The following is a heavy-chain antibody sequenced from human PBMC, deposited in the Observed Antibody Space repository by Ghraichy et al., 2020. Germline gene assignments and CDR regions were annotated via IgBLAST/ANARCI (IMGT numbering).Heavy chain of an antibody. J-gene: IGHJ4*02. CDR3: AKDDYSNYVRGSPDY. CDR2: ISWNSGSI. D-gene: IGHD4-11*01. V-gene: IGHV3-9*01. Sequence: GGSLTLSCAASGFTFDDYAMHWVRQAPGKGLEWVSGISWNSGSIGYADSVKGRFTISRDNAKNSLYLQMNSLRAEDTALYYCAKDDYSNYVRGSPDYWGQGTLVTVSS. CDR1: GFTFDDYA.